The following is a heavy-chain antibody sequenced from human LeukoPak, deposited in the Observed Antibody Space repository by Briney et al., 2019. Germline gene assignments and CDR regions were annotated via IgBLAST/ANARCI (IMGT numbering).Heavy chain of an antibody. V-gene: IGHV3-23*01. CDR1: GFTFSNYA. CDR3: ATHAVNTVTLPSDVY. D-gene: IGHD4-17*01. CDR2: IRYSGRTP. Sequence: GGSLRLSCVTSGFTFSNYAMIWVRQAPGKGLEWLAAIRYSGRTPYYADSVEGRFTISSDNSKNALYLEMNNLRAEDTGVYYCATHAVNTVTLPSDVYWGQGSLVTVSS. J-gene: IGHJ4*02.